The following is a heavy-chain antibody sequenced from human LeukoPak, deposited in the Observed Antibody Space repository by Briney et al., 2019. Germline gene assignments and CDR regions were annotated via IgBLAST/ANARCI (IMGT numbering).Heavy chain of an antibody. CDR1: GGSISSGDYY. Sequence: SQTLSLTCTVSGGSISSGDYYWSWIRQPPGKGLEWIGYIYYSGSTYYNPSLKSRVTISVDTSKNQFSLKLSSVTAADTAVYYCARDAQGYCSGGSCYPSYYYYYMGVWGKGTTVTVSS. CDR3: ARDAQGYCSGGSCYPSYYYYYMGV. V-gene: IGHV4-30-4*08. D-gene: IGHD2-15*01. CDR2: IYYSGST. J-gene: IGHJ6*03.